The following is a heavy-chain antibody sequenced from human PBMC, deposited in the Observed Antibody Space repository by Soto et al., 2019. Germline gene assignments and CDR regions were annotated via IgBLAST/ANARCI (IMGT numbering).Heavy chain of an antibody. Sequence: PSETLSLTCSVSGGSVSTDNHYWNWIRQPPGKGLEWIGYVYHSGSTNYNPSLKSRVTMSVDTSKNQFSLKLSSVTAADTAVYYCAREIETGTTDDEDYYYYYYMDVWGKGTTVTVSS. J-gene: IGHJ6*03. D-gene: IGHD1-7*01. CDR3: AREIETGTTDDEDYYYYYYMDV. CDR2: VYHSGST. V-gene: IGHV4-61*01. CDR1: GGSVSTDNHY.